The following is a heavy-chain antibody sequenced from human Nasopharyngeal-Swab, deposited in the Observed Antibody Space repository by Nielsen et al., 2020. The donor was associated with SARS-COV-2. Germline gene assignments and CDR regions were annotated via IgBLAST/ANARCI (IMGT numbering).Heavy chain of an antibody. D-gene: IGHD6-19*01. V-gene: IGHV3-21*01. CDR1: GFTFSSYS. J-gene: IGHJ6*02. CDR2: ISSSSYI. CDR3: ARITVAGDYYYGMDV. Sequence: GESLKISCAASGFTFSSYSMNWVRQAPGKGLEWVSSISSSSYIYYADSVKGRFTISRDNAKNSLYLQMNSLRAEDTAVYYCARITVAGDYYYGMDVWGQGTTVTVSS.